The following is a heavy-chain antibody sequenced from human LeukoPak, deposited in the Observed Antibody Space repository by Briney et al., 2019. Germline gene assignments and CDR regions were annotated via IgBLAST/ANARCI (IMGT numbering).Heavy chain of an antibody. CDR3: ARGGFYYGSGSYLTAGGGNWFDP. D-gene: IGHD3-10*01. V-gene: IGHV4-30-4*01. CDR1: GGSISSGDYY. CDR2: IYYSGST. J-gene: IGHJ5*02. Sequence: PSETLSLTCTVSGGSISSGDYYWSWIRQPPGKGLEWIGYIYYSGSTYYNPSLKSRVTISVDTSKNQFSLKLSSVTAADTAVYYCARGGFYYGSGSYLTAGGGNWFDPWGQGTLVTVSS.